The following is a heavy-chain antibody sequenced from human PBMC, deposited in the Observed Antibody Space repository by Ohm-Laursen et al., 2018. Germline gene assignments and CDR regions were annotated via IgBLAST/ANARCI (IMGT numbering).Heavy chain of an antibody. CDR3: ARDRWAVVVPAANNWFDP. CDR2: IIPIFGTA. CDR1: GGTFSSYA. V-gene: IGHV1-69*06. Sequence: SSVKVSCKASGGTFSSYAISWVRQAPGQGLEWMGGIIPIFGTANYEQKFQGRVTITADKSTSTAYMELSSLRSEDTAVYYCARDRWAVVVPAANNWFDPWGQGTQVTVSS. J-gene: IGHJ5*02. D-gene: IGHD2-2*01.